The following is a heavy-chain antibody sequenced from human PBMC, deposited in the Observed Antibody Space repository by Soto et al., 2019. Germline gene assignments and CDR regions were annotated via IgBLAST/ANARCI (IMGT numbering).Heavy chain of an antibody. Sequence: ASVKVSCKASGYTLSSYGINWVRQAPGQGLEWLGWISPYDGNTKYAQILQGRVSMTTDTSTKTAYMEVRSLRSDDTAVYYCARGGYYDSSGSRNYHYYGMNVWGQGTTVTVS. D-gene: IGHD3-22*01. CDR3: ARGGYYDSSGSRNYHYYGMNV. CDR2: ISPYDGNT. CDR1: GYTLSSYG. V-gene: IGHV1-18*01. J-gene: IGHJ6*02.